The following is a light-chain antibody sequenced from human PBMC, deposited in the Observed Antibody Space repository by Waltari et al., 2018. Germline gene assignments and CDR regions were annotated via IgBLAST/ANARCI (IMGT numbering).Light chain of an antibody. CDR3: AAWDDNLNGL. Sequence: QSVLTQPPSESGTPGQRVTISCSGSSSNIGKNAVNWYQQVPGTAPKLLIYANDQRPSGVPDRFSGSKSGTSASLVISGLQAEDEADYYCAAWDDNLNGLFGGGTKLTVL. J-gene: IGLJ3*02. CDR2: AND. CDR1: SSNIGKNA. V-gene: IGLV1-44*01.